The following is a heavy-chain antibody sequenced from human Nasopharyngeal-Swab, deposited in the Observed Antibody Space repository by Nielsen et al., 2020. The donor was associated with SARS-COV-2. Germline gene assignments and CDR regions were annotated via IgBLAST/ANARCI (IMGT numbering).Heavy chain of an antibody. V-gene: IGHV4-30-4*01. CDR2: IYHSGST. D-gene: IGHD2-21*02. J-gene: IGHJ3*02. CDR3: ARFLAYCGGDCPHDAFDI. CDR1: GGSISSGDYY. Sequence: LRLSCTVSGGSISSGDYYWSWIRQPPGKGLEWIGYIYHSGSTYYNPSLKSRVTISVDTSKNQFSLKLSSVTAADTAVYYCARFLAYCGGDCPHDAFDIWGQGTMVTVSS.